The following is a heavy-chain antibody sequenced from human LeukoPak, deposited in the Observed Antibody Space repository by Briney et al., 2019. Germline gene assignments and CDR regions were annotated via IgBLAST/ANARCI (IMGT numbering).Heavy chain of an antibody. CDR1: GGSFSGYY. CDR3: GRRSVTTAD. CDR2: INHSGST. Sequence: PSETLSLTCAVYGGSFSGYYWSWTRQPPGKGLEWIGEINHSGSTNYNPSLKSRVTISVDTSKNQFSLKLSSVTAADTAVYYCGRRSVTTADWGQGTLVTVSS. D-gene: IGHD4-17*01. J-gene: IGHJ4*02. V-gene: IGHV4-34*01.